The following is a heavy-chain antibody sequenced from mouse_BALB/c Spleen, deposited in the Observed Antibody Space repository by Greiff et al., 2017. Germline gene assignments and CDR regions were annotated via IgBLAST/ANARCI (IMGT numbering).Heavy chain of an antibody. D-gene: IGHD2-3*01. CDR3: ARHDGYYGYFDV. CDR2: ISSGGGST. J-gene: IGHJ1*01. Sequence: EVHLVESGGGLVKPGGSLKLSCAASGFAFSSYDMSWVRQTPEKRLEWVAYISSGGGSTYYPDTVKGRFTISRDNAKNTLYLQMSSLKAEDTAMYYCARHDGYYGYFDVWGAGTTVTVSS. V-gene: IGHV5-12-1*01. CDR1: GFAFSSYD.